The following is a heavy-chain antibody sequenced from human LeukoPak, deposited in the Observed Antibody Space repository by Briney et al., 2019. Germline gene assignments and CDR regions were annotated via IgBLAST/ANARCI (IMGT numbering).Heavy chain of an antibody. CDR2: INHSGST. J-gene: IGHJ5*02. D-gene: IGHD3-3*01. CDR1: GGSFSGYY. Sequence: SETLSLTCAVYGGSFSGYYWSWIRQPPGKGLEWIGEINHSGSTNYNPSLKSRVTISVDTSKNQFSLKLSSVTAADTAVYYCARKLRWRNNWFDPWGQGTLVTVSS. CDR3: ARKLRWRNNWFDP. V-gene: IGHV4-34*01.